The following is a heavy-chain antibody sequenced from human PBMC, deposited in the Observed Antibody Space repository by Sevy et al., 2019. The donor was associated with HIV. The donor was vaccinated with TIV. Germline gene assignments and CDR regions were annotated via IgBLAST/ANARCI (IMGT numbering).Heavy chain of an antibody. CDR3: AKTRYHYHFSGFFGGTFVPDY. CDR1: GFTFSNYG. CDR2: ISFDGSDK. Sequence: GGSLRLSCAASGFTFSNYGIHWVRQAPGKGLEWLAFISFDGSDKYYADSVKGRFTISREDSKNTLYLHLNSLRVEDTAVYYCAKTRYHYHFSGFFGGTFVPDYWGHGTLVTVSS. J-gene: IGHJ4*01. D-gene: IGHD3-22*01. V-gene: IGHV3-30*18.